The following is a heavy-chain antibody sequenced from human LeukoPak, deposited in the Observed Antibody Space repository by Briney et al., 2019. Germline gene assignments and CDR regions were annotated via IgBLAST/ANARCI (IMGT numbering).Heavy chain of an antibody. CDR3: ATYPFRGATHYFDY. J-gene: IGHJ4*01. CDR2: IYTSGST. CDR1: GGSISSGSYY. V-gene: IGHV4-61*02. Sequence: PSETLSLTCTVSGGSISSGSYYWRWIRQPAGKGLEWIGRIYTSGSTNYNPSPKSRVTISVDTSKNQFSLKLSSVTAADTAVYYCATYPFRGATHYFDYWGHGILVTVSS. D-gene: IGHD3-10*01.